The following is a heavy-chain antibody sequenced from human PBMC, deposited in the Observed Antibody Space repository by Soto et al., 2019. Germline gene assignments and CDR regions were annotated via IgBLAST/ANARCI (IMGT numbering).Heavy chain of an antibody. J-gene: IGHJ4*02. Sequence: GGSLRLSCVAPGLTFGSRAMSWVRQSPGEGLEWVSTITDTGGDAKYADSVRGRFAISRDNSKNTLYLKMSALRAEDSAIYFCVRCSRDSYPGSRIFDFWGRGTLVTLSS. CDR2: ITDTGGDA. CDR1: GLTFGSRA. CDR3: VRCSRDSYPGSRIFDF. D-gene: IGHD3-10*01. V-gene: IGHV3-23*01.